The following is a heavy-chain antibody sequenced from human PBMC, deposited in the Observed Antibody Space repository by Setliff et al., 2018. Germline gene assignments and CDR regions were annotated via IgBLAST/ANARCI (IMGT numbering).Heavy chain of an antibody. V-gene: IGHV1-24*01. J-gene: IGHJ6*03. CDR2: FDPEDGET. CDR1: GYTLTELS. CDR3: ARVKVIVGATPRTYYMDV. Sequence: EASVKVSCKVSGYTLTELSRHWVRQAPGKGLEWMGGFDPEDGETIYAQKFQGRVTMTEDTSTDTAYMELSSLRSEDTAVYYCARVKVIVGATPRTYYMDVWGKGTTVTVSS. D-gene: IGHD1-26*01.